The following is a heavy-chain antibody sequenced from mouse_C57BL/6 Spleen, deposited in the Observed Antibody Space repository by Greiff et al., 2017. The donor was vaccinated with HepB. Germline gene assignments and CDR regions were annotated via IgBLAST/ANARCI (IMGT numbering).Heavy chain of an antibody. CDR2: ISDGGSYT. D-gene: IGHD2-5*01. J-gene: IGHJ2*01. CDR1: GFTFSSYA. V-gene: IGHV5-4*01. Sequence: EVQLVESGGGLVKPGGSLKLSCAASGFTFSSYAMSWVRQTPEKRLEWVATISDGGSYTYYPDNVKGRFTISRDNAKNNLYLQMSHLKSEDTAMYYCARGGSYYSNSLYYFDYWGQGTTLTVSS. CDR3: ARGGSYYSNSLYYFDY.